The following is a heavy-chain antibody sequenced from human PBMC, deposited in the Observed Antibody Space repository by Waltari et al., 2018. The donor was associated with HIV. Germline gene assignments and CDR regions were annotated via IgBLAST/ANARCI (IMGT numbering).Heavy chain of an antibody. Sequence: EVLLVESVGGLVQPGGSLSLDCTASGSTFGSYWMTWVRQAPGNGLEWVANIKEDGSDNYYVDSVKGRFTISRDNAKSVLYLRMNNLRAEDTAVYYCVRVYRSTTGTTGDYWGQGTRVTVSS. CDR1: GSTFGSYW. V-gene: IGHV3-7*01. CDR3: VRVYRSTTGTTGDY. J-gene: IGHJ4*02. D-gene: IGHD1-1*01. CDR2: IKEDGSDN.